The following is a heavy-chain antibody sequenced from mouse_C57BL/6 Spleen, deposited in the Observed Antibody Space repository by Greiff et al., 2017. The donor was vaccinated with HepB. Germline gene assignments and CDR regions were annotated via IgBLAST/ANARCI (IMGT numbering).Heavy chain of an antibody. Sequence: QVQLQQSGAELARPGASVKLSCKASGYTFTSYGISWVKQRTGQGLEWIGEIYPRSGNTYYNEKFKGKATLTADKSSSTAYMELRSLTSEDSAVYSCDRRASVTTVVATDWDFDVWGTGTTVTVAS. D-gene: IGHD1-1*01. V-gene: IGHV1-81*01. CDR3: DRRASVTTVVATDWDFDV. CDR1: GYTFTSYG. CDR2: IYPRSGNT. J-gene: IGHJ1*03.